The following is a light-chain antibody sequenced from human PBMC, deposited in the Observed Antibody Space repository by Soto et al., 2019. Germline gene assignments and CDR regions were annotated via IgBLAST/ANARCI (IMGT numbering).Light chain of an antibody. CDR1: QSVFIW. Sequence: DIQMTQSPSTLSASVGDRVTITCRASQSVFIWWAWYQHKPGRAPKLLICDGTNFPYGVPSRFSGGGFETQFSHTIGSLQPDDFSTNYCQQYSGNSFSCGQGNKLE. V-gene: IGKV1-5*01. CDR2: DGT. CDR3: QQYSGNSFS. J-gene: IGKJ2*03.